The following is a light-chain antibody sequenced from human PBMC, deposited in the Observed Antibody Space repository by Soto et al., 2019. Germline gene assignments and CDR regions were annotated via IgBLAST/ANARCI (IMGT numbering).Light chain of an antibody. J-gene: IGKJ4*01. CDR3: QQYGSSHLT. CDR1: QSVSSSY. CDR2: GAS. V-gene: IGKV3-20*01. Sequence: EIELTQSPGTLSLSPGERATLSCRASQSVSSSYLAWYQQKPGQAPRLLIYGASSSATGIPDRFSGSGSGTDFTLTISRLEPEDFAVYYCQQYGSSHLTFGGGTKVEIK.